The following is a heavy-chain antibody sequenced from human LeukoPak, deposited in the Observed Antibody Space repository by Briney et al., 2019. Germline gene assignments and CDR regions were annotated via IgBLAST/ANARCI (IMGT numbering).Heavy chain of an antibody. CDR3: ARVRDSTGYYHRDAFNI. CDR1: GYTFTAYY. D-gene: IGHD3-22*01. J-gene: IGHJ3*02. V-gene: IGHV1-2*06. Sequence: ASVKVSCKASGYTFTAYYMHWVRQAPGQGLEWMGRINPHSGGANYAQKFQGRVTTTRDTSISTAYLELSRLRSDDTAVYFCARVRDSTGYYHRDAFNIWGQGTLVTVSS. CDR2: INPHSGGA.